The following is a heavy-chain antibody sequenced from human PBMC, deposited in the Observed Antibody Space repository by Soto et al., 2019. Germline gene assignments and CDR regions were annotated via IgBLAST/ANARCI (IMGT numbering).Heavy chain of an antibody. CDR3: AREGSGDSLEEFWYFDL. J-gene: IGHJ2*01. Sequence: EVQLVASGGGLVQPGGSLRLSCAASGFTFSSYSMNWVRQAPGKGLEWVSYISSSSSTIYYAYSVKGRFTISRDNAKNSLYLQMNSLRDEDTDVYYCAREGSGDSLEEFWYFDLWGRGTLVTVSS. V-gene: IGHV3-48*02. CDR2: ISSSSSTI. D-gene: IGHD2-15*01. CDR1: GFTFSSYS.